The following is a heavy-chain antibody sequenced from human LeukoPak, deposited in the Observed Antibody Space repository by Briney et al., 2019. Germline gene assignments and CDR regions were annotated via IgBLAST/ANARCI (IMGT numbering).Heavy chain of an antibody. J-gene: IGHJ4*02. Sequence: PGGSLRLSCAASGFTFSSYAMSWVRQAPGKGLEWVSAISGSGGSTYYADSVKGRFTISRDNSKNTLYLQVNSLRAEDTAVYYCAKDPPSYYYDSSDDDYWGQGTLVTVSS. CDR3: AKDPPSYYYDSSDDDY. CDR2: ISGSGGST. V-gene: IGHV3-23*01. CDR1: GFTFSSYA. D-gene: IGHD3-22*01.